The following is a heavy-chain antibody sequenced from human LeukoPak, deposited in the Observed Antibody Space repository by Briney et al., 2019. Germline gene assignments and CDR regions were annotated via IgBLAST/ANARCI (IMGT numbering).Heavy chain of an antibody. Sequence: SGGSLRLSCAASGFTFSSYEMNWVRQAPGKGLEWDSYISSSGSTIYYADSVKGRFTISRDNAKNSLYLQMNSLRAEDTAVYYCARGQDFLWLVLYYFDYWGQGTLVTVSS. J-gene: IGHJ4*02. D-gene: IGHD6-19*01. CDR2: ISSSGSTI. CDR1: GFTFSSYE. V-gene: IGHV3-48*03. CDR3: ARGQDFLWLVLYYFDY.